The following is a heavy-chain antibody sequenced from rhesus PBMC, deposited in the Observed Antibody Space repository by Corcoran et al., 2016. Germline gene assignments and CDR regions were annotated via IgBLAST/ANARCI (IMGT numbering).Heavy chain of an antibody. CDR3: AGTLPPFDY. V-gene: IGHV1-111*02. J-gene: IGHJ4*01. D-gene: IGHD1-1*01. CDR1: GYTFPAYY. Sequence: EVQLVPSGAAVKKPGASVQLSCKASGYTFPAYYLSLVRPAPGKGLEGMGRVDPESGEAIHARKFQDIVTITANTSTDTAYMELSSLRSEDTAVYYCAGTLPPFDYWGQGVLVTVSS. CDR2: VDPESGEA.